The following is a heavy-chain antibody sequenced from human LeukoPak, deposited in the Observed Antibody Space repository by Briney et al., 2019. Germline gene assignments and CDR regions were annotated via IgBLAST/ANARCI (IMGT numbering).Heavy chain of an antibody. J-gene: IGHJ3*02. D-gene: IGHD3-16*01. CDR3: VKARTLNWDLQSAFHI. V-gene: IGHV3-30-3*02. Sequence: GGSLRLSCAASGFTFSSYAMHWVRQAPGKGLEWVAVISYDGSNKYYADSVKSRFTISRDNAKNSLYLQMNSLTTEDTALYYCVKARTLNWDLQSAFHIWGQGTMVTVSS. CDR2: ISYDGSNK. CDR1: GFTFSSYA.